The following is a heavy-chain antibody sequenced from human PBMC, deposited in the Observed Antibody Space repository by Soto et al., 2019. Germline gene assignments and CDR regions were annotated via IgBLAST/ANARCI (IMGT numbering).Heavy chain of an antibody. V-gene: IGHV1-2*02. CDR3: ARDLAKGGGSAGFDY. CDR1: GYTFTVYY. Sequence: ASVKFSCKASGYTFTVYYMHWVRQAPGQGLEWMGWSKPKSGGTMYPQKFQGRVTMTWDMSISTAYMALTRLRSDDTAVYYCARDLAKGGGSAGFDYWGQGTLVTVSS. J-gene: IGHJ4*02. D-gene: IGHD1-26*01. CDR2: SKPKSGGT.